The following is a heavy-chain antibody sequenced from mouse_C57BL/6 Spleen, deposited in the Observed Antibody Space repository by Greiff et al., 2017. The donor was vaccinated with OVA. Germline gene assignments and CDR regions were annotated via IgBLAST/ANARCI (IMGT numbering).Heavy chain of an antibody. Sequence: QVQLQQPGAELVKPGASVKLSCKASGYTFTSYWMHWVKQRPGRGLEWIGRIDPNSGGTKYNEKFKSKATLTVDKPSSTACMQLSSLTSEDSAVYNCARGGIYGPWFAYWGQGTLVTVSA. CDR1: GYTFTSYW. CDR2: IDPNSGGT. V-gene: IGHV1-72*01. D-gene: IGHD1-1*02. CDR3: ARGGIYGPWFAY. J-gene: IGHJ3*01.